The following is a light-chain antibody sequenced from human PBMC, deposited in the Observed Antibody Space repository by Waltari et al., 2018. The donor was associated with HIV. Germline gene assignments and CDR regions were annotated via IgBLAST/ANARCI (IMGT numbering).Light chain of an antibody. CDR1: SSDVGGYNY. V-gene: IGLV2-8*01. CDR3: SSYAGSNNLRV. CDR2: EVS. Sequence: QSALTQPPSASGSPGQSVTISCTGTSSDVGGYNYVSWYQQHPGKAPKLMIYEVSNRPAGVPDRFSGSKSGNTASLTVSGLQAEDEADYYCSSYAGSNNLRVFGGGTKLTVL. J-gene: IGLJ2*01.